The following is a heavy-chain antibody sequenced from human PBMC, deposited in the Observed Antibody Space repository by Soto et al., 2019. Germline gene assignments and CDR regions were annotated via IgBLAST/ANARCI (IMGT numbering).Heavy chain of an antibody. D-gene: IGHD5-12*01. Sequence: PGGSLRLSCAASGFSFSSYGMHWVRPAPGRTLVVVSHVKGGWSDTNYPDAVRRQCTSSRDNAKNTLYLQLNSLRAEDTAVYCSLRDKCGYGICDYSGQRARLPVS. CDR2: VKGGWSDT. CDR3: LRDKCGYGICDY. J-gene: IGHJ4*02. CDR1: GFSFSSYG. V-gene: IGHV3-74*01.